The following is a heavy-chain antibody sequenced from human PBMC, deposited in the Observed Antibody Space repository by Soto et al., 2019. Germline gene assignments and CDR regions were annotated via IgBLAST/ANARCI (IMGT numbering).Heavy chain of an antibody. Sequence: QVQLQESGPGLVKPSGTLSLTCAVSSGSISSSNWWSWVRQPPGKGLEWIGEIYHSGSTNDNPSLKSRFTISVDKSKNQFTLKLSSVTAADTAVYYCARARITMVRGVIITGPLDYWGQQTLVTVSS. J-gene: IGHJ4*02. V-gene: IGHV4-4*02. CDR2: IYHSGST. D-gene: IGHD3-10*01. CDR1: SGSISSSNW. CDR3: ARARITMVRGVIITGPLDY.